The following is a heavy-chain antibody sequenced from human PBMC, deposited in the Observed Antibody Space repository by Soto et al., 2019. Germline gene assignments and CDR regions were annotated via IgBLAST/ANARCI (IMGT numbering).Heavy chain of an antibody. CDR1: GYTFTGYY. D-gene: IGHD2-2*02. J-gene: IGHJ6*02. V-gene: IGHV1-2*04. CDR2: INPNSGGT. CDR3: ARNYCSSTSCDSYYDGMDV. Sequence: QVQLVQSGAEVKKPGASVKVSCKASGYTFTGYYMHWVRQAPGQGLELMGWINPNSGGTDYAQKFQGWVTMTRDTSISTDYMELSRLRSADTAVYYCARNYCSSTSCDSYYDGMDVWGQGTTVTVSS.